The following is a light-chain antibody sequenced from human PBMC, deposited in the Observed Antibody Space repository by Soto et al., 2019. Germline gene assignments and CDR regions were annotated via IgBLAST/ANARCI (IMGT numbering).Light chain of an antibody. J-gene: IGLJ2*01. CDR3: QTWGTGIVL. CDR1: SGHSSYA. Sequence: QSVLTQSPSASASLGASVKLTCTLSSGHSSYAIAWHQQQPEKGPRYLMKLNSDGSHSKGDGIPDRFSGSSSGAERYLTISSLQSEDEADYYCQTWGTGIVLFAGGTKLTV. V-gene: IGLV4-69*01. CDR2: LNSDGSH.